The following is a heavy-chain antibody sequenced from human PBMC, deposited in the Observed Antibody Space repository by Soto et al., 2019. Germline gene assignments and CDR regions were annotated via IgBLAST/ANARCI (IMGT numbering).Heavy chain of an antibody. CDR2: IYYSGST. D-gene: IGHD2-2*01. J-gene: IGHJ6*02. V-gene: IGHV4-39*07. CDR1: GGSISSSSYY. CDR3: ASSHCSSTSCHLNYYYYYGMDV. Sequence: SETLSLTCTVSGGSISSSSYYGGWIRQPPGKGLEWIGSIYYSGSTYYNPSLKSRVTISVDTSKNQFSLKLSSVTAADTAVYYCASSHCSSTSCHLNYYYYYGMDVWGQGTTVTVSS.